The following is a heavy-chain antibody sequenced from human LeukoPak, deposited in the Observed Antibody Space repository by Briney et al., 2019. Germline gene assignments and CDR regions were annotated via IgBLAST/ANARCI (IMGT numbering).Heavy chain of an antibody. CDR1: GFIFSSYG. D-gene: IGHD1-26*01. V-gene: IGHV3-33*01. Sequence: GGSLRLSCAASGFIFSSYGMHWVRQAPGKGLEWVAVIWYDGSNRYYADSVRGRFTISRDNSKNTLYLQMNSLRAEDTAVYYCAGVFSVSGNYYGMDVWGQGTTVTVSS. CDR3: AGVFSVSGNYYGMDV. J-gene: IGHJ6*02. CDR2: IWYDGSNR.